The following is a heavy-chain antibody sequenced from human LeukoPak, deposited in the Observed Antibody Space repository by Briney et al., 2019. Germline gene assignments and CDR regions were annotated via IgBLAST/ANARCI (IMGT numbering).Heavy chain of an antibody. J-gene: IGHJ4*02. D-gene: IGHD5-24*01. Sequence: SLRLSRSPSGFTFRIYAMSSGPHAPGKGLEWVAVIWFHGNKKYYEDPVKGRFTISRDNSKNTLYLEMNSLRAEDTAVYYCARGTGYNPYFDYWGQGTLVTVSS. CDR2: IWFHGNKK. CDR3: ARGTGYNPYFDY. CDR1: GFTFRIYA. V-gene: IGHV3-33*08.